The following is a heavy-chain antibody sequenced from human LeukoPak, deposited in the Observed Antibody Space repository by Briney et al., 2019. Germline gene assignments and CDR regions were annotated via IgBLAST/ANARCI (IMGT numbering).Heavy chain of an antibody. D-gene: IGHD3-22*01. V-gene: IGHV1-18*01. J-gene: IGHJ4*02. Sequence: ASVKVSCKASGYTFTSYGISWVRQAPGQGLEWMGWISAYNGNTNYAQKLQGRVTMTTDTSTSTAHMELRSLRSDDTAVYYCARVSLLSYDSSGYYPAGYFDYWGQGTLVTVSS. CDR1: GYTFTSYG. CDR2: ISAYNGNT. CDR3: ARVSLLSYDSSGYYPAGYFDY.